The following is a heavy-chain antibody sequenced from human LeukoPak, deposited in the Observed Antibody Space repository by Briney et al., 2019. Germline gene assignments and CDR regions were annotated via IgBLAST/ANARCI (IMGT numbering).Heavy chain of an antibody. V-gene: IGHV1-8*02. Sequence: GASVKVSCKASGYTFTSYDINWVRQATGQGLEWMGWMNPNSGNTGYAQKFQGRVTMTTDTSTSTAYMELRSLRSDDTAVYYCARPGAAEYFDYWGQGTLVTVSS. D-gene: IGHD6-25*01. CDR1: GYTFTSYD. J-gene: IGHJ4*02. CDR3: ARPGAAEYFDY. CDR2: MNPNSGNT.